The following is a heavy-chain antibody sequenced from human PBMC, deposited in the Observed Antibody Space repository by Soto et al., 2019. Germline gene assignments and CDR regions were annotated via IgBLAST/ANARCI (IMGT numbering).Heavy chain of an antibody. D-gene: IGHD4-17*01. CDR3: ARYDYGDYSNIDY. V-gene: IGHV4-31*03. J-gene: IGHJ4*02. CDR1: GGSISSGGYY. Sequence: QVQLQESDPGLVKPSQTLSLTCTVSGGSISSGGYYWSWIRQHPGKGLEWIGYIYYSGSTYYNPSLKSRVTISVDTSKNQFSLKLSSVTAADTAVYYCARYDYGDYSNIDYWGQGTLVTVSS. CDR2: IYYSGST.